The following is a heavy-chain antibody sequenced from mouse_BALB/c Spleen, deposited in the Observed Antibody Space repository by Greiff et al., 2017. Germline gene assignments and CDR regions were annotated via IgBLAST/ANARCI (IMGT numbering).Heavy chain of an antibody. CDR3: ARGFYYGSSSLAY. CDR1: GYAFTSYN. Sequence: EVKLQQSGPELVKPGASVKVSCKASGYAFTSYNMYWVKQSHGKSLEWIGYIDPYNGGTSYNQKFKGKATLTVDKSSSTAYMHLNSLTSEDSAVYYCARGFYYGSSSLAYWGQGTLVTVSA. V-gene: IGHV1S135*01. CDR2: IDPYNGGT. D-gene: IGHD1-1*01. J-gene: IGHJ3*01.